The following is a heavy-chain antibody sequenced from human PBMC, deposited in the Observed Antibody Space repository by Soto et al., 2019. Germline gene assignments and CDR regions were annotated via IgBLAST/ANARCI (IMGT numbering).Heavy chain of an antibody. D-gene: IGHD4-17*01. V-gene: IGHV1-24*01. CDR2: FDPEDGEA. CDR1: GYTLTELS. Sequence: ASVKVSCKVSGYTLTELSMHWVRQAPGKGLEWMGGFDPEDGEASYAQKFQGRVTMTRDTSTSTVYMELSSLRSEDTAVYYCARDLSVTMSYYYYGMDVWGQGTTVTVSS. CDR3: ARDLSVTMSYYYYGMDV. J-gene: IGHJ6*02.